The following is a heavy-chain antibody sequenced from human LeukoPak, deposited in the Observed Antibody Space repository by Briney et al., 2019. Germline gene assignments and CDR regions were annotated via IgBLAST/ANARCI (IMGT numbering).Heavy chain of an antibody. CDR3: ARAKYCSGAACFSYYYYGMDV. J-gene: IGHJ6*02. CDR1: GFTFSSYS. Sequence: GGSLRLSCAASGFTFSSYSMNWVRQVPGKGLEWVSAISSSGSFIYYPDALRGRLTISRDNAKNSLYLQMDSLAVEDTAVYYCARAKYCSGAACFSYYYYGMDVWGQGTTVTVSS. CDR2: ISSSGSFI. D-gene: IGHD2-15*01. V-gene: IGHV3-21*01.